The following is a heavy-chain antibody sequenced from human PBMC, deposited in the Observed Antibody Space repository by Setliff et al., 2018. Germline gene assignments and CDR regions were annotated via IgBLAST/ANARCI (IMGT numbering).Heavy chain of an antibody. CDR3: ARTPYYYDTAGYDF. CDR2: IYTTGST. CDR1: GGSISSYY. D-gene: IGHD3-22*01. V-gene: IGHV4-4*07. J-gene: IGHJ4*02. Sequence: SETLSLTCTVSGGSISSYYWSWIRRPAGKGLEWIGHIYTTGSTNYNPSLKSRVTLSVDTSKNQFSLKLTSVTAADTAIYYCARTPYYYDTAGYDFWGQGTLVTVSS.